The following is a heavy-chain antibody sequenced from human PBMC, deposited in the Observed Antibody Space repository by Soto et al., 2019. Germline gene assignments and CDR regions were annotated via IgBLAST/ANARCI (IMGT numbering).Heavy chain of an antibody. D-gene: IGHD6-13*01. CDR1: GFTFSSYG. V-gene: IGHV3-30*18. CDR2: ISYDGSNK. J-gene: IGHJ5*02. CDR3: AKDLVIAAAKGGNWFDP. Sequence: QVQLVESGGGVVQPGRSLRLSCAASGFTFSSYGMHWVRQAPGKGLEWVAVISYDGSNKYYADSVKGRFTISRDNSKNTLYLQMNSLRAEDTAVYYCAKDLVIAAAKGGNWFDPWGQGTLVTVSS.